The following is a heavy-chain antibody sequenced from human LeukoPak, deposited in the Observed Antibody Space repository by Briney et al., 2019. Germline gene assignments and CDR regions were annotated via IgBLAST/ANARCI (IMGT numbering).Heavy chain of an antibody. CDR1: GFTFSSYS. CDR2: ISSSSSTI. CDR3: ASQQWPVPPFDY. Sequence: GGSLRLSCAASGFTFSSYSMNWVRQAPGKGLEWVSYISSSSSTIYYADTVKGRFTISRDNAKKSLYLQMNSLRAEDTAVYYCASQQWPVPPFDYWGQGTLVTVSS. V-gene: IGHV3-48*01. D-gene: IGHD6-19*01. J-gene: IGHJ4*02.